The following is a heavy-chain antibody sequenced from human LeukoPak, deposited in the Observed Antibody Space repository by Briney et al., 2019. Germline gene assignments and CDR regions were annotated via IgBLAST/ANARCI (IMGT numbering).Heavy chain of an antibody. Sequence: ASVKVSCKASGYTFTGYDIYWVRQATGQGLEWMGWMNPNSGNTGYAQKFQGRVTMTRNTSISTAYMELSSLRSEDTAVYYCARGRGGSYAELDHWRQATLVTVSS. CDR1: GYTFTGYD. D-gene: IGHD2-2*01. CDR2: MNPNSGNT. J-gene: IGHJ4*02. CDR3: ARGRGGSYAELDH. V-gene: IGHV1-8*01.